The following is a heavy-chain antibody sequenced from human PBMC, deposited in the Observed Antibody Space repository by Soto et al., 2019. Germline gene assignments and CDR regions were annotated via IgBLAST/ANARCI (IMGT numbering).Heavy chain of an antibody. CDR3: ARENIVVVPAAMRWFDP. D-gene: IGHD2-2*01. CDR1: GGSISSGGYY. V-gene: IGHV4-31*03. Sequence: PSETLSLTCTVSGGSISSGGYYWSWIRQHPGKGLEWIGYIYYSGSTYYNPSLKSRVTISVDTSKNQFSLKLSSVTAADTAVYYCARENIVVVPAAMRWFDPWGQGTLVTVSS. J-gene: IGHJ5*02. CDR2: IYYSGST.